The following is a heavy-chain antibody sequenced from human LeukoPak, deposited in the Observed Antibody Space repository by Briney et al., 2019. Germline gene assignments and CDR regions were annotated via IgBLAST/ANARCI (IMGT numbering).Heavy chain of an antibody. Sequence: SETLSLTCGVSGGSISSYYLSWIRQPPGKGLEWIGYFYYSGSTNYNSSLKSRVTMSVDTSKNQFSLKLSSVTAADTAVYYCAILNRQGKYYFYCYVQGTLVIVSS. J-gene: IGHJ4*02. CDR2: FYYSGST. CDR1: GGSISSYY. CDR3: AILNRQGKYYFYC. D-gene: IGHD3-9*01. V-gene: IGHV4-59*08.